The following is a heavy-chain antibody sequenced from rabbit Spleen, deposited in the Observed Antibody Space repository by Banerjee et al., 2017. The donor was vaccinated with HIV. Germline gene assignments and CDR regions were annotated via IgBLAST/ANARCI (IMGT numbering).Heavy chain of an antibody. CDR3: VREVAARFSL. D-gene: IGHD4-1*01. CDR2: TEPIFGTT. J-gene: IGHJ4*01. CDR1: GFDFSSYY. V-gene: IGHV1S7*01. Sequence: QLKETGGGLVQPGGSLTLSCKASGFDFSSYYMTWVRQAPGKGLEWIGLTEPIFGTTYYASWVNGRFTISSHNAQNTLFLQLNSLTAADTATYFCVREVAARFSLWGPGTLVTVS.